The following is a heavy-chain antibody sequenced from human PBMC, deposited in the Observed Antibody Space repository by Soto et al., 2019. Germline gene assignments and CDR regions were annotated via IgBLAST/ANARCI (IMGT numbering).Heavy chain of an antibody. Sequence: SGPTLVNPTETLTLTCTVSGFSLSNARMGVSWIRQPPGKALEWLAHIFSNDEKSYSTSLKSRLTISKDTSKSQVVLTMTSMDPVDTATYYCARIRTHYYGDYLINFDYWGQGTLVTVSS. V-gene: IGHV2-26*01. D-gene: IGHD4-17*01. CDR2: IFSNDEK. CDR1: GFSLSNARMG. J-gene: IGHJ4*02. CDR3: ARIRTHYYGDYLINFDY.